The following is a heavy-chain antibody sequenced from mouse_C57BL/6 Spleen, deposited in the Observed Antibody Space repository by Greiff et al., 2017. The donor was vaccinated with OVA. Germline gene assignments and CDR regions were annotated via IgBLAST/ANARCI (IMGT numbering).Heavy chain of an antibody. V-gene: IGHV1-15*01. CDR1: GYTFTDYE. D-gene: IGHD2-12*01. CDR3: TSGVLRRSFYFGY. CDR2: IDTETGGT. Sequence: QVLLQQSGAELVRPGASVTLSCKASGYTFTDYEMHWVKQTPVHGLEWIGAIDTETGGTAYKQKLKGKVILTADKSSSTAYMELRSLSSEDSAVYNCTSGVLRRSFYFGYWGQGTTLTVSS. J-gene: IGHJ2*01.